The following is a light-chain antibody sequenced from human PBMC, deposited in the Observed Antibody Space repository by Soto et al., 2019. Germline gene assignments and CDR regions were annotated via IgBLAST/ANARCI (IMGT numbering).Light chain of an antibody. CDR1: ALPKQF. J-gene: IGLJ2*01. V-gene: IGLV3-25*03. CDR3: QSTDSSGTSVV. CDR2: NDI. Sequence: SYELTQPPSVSLSPGQTARITCSGDALPKQFAHWYQQKAGQAPVVLIYNDIERPSGIPERFSGSSSGTTVTLTISGLQAEDEADYYCQSTDSSGTSVVFGGGTQLTVL.